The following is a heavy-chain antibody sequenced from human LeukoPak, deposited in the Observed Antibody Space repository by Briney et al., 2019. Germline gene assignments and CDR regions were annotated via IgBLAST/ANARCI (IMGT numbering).Heavy chain of an antibody. Sequence: PGGSLRLSCAASGFTVSGNYMSWVRQSPQKGLEWVSLIYSGTKTYYADSVKGRFTISRDNSKDTLYLQMNSLRAEDTAVYYCARGDGSFAYWGQGILVTVSS. CDR2: IYSGTKT. V-gene: IGHV3-53*01. CDR1: GFTVSGNY. J-gene: IGHJ4*02. D-gene: IGHD5-24*01. CDR3: ARGDGSFAY.